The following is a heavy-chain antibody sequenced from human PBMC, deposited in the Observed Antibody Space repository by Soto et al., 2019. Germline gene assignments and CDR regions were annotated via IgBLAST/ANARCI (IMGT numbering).Heavy chain of an antibody. J-gene: IGHJ4*02. CDR2: ISAYNGNT. V-gene: IGHV1-18*01. Sequence: QVQLVQSGAEVKKPGASVKVSCKASGYTFTSYDISWVRQAPGEGLEWMGWISAYNGNTNYAQKLQGRVTMTTDTSTTTAYMEARTLRSADTAVYYCARDASLDYVDYWGQGTLVTVSS. D-gene: IGHD3-3*01. CDR3: ARDASLDYVDY. CDR1: GYTFTSYD.